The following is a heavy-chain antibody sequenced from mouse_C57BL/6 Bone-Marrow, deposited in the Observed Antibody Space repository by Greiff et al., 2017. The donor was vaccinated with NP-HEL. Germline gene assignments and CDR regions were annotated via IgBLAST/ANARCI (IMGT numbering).Heavy chain of an antibody. CDR2: ISSGSSTI. D-gene: IGHD1-1*01. J-gene: IGHJ1*03. CDR1: GFTFSDYG. CDR3: ARRRYYYGSRRYFDV. V-gene: IGHV5-17*01. Sequence: EVHLVESGGGLVKPGGSLKLSCAASGFTFSDYGMHWVRQAPEKGLEWVAYISSGSSTIYYADTVKGRFTISRDNAKNTLFLQMTSLRSEDTAMYYCARRRYYYGSRRYFDVWGTGTTVTVSS.